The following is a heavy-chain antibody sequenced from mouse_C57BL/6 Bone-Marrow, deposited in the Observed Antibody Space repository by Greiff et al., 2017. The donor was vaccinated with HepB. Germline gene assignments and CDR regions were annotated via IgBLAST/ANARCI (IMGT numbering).Heavy chain of an antibody. D-gene: IGHD2-4*01. CDR3: ARPMIRAWFAY. CDR1: GFTFSDYG. J-gene: IGHJ3*01. V-gene: IGHV5-17*01. Sequence: EVKLVESGGGLVKPGGSLKLSCAASGFTFSDYGMHWVRQAPEKGLEWVAYISSGSSTIYYADTVKGRFTTSRDNAKNTLFLQMTSLRSEDTAMYYCARPMIRAWFAYWGQGTLVTVSA. CDR2: ISSGSSTI.